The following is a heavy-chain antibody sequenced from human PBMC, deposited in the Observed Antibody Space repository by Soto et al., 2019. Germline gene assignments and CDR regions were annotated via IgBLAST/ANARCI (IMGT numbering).Heavy chain of an antibody. V-gene: IGHV3-30*18. D-gene: IGHD3-3*01. CDR1: GFTFSSYG. J-gene: IGHJ4*02. Sequence: PGGSLRLSCAASGFTFSSYGMHWVRQAPGKGLEWVAVISYDGSNKYYADAVKGRFTISRDNSKNTLYLQMNSLRAEDTAVYYCAKDGGYYYDFWSGYSPPDYWGQGTLVTVSS. CDR2: ISYDGSNK. CDR3: AKDGGYYYDFWSGYSPPDY.